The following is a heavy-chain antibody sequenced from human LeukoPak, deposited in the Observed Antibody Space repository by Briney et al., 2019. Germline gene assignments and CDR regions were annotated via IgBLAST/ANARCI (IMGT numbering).Heavy chain of an antibody. Sequence: PGRSLRLSCAASGFTFDDYAMHWVWQAPGKGLEWVSGISWNSGSIGYADSVKGRFTISRDNAKNSLYLQMNSLRAEDTALYYCAKDSSSWYGGSGGFDYWGQGTLVTVSS. CDR1: GFTFDDYA. CDR3: AKDSSSWYGGSGGFDY. D-gene: IGHD1-26*01. V-gene: IGHV3-9*01. CDR2: ISWNSGSI. J-gene: IGHJ4*02.